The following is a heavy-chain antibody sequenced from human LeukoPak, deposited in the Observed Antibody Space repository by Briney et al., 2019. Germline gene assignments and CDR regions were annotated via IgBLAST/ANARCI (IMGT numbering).Heavy chain of an antibody. CDR2: ISSSSSYI. V-gene: IGHV3-21*01. CDR3: ARDPNTELLWFGESNFHWFDP. CDR1: GFTFSSYS. J-gene: IGHJ5*02. D-gene: IGHD3-10*01. Sequence: GGSLRLSRAASGFTFSSYSMNWVRQALGKGLEWVSSISSSSSYIYYADSVKGRFTISRDNAKNSLYLQMNSLRAEDTAVYYCARDPNTELLWFGESNFHWFDPWGQGTLVTVSS.